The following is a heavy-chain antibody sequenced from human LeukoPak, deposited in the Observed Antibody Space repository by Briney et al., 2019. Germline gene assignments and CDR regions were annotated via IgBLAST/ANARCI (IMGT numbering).Heavy chain of an antibody. Sequence: ASVKVSCKASGYTFTGYYMHWVGQAPGQGLEWMGWINPNSGGTNYAQKFQGRVTMTRDTSISTAYMELSRLRSDDTAVYYCARVGGGSYYPIDYWGQGTLVTVSS. CDR3: ARVGGGSYYPIDY. CDR2: INPNSGGT. D-gene: IGHD1-26*01. J-gene: IGHJ4*02. CDR1: GYTFTGYY. V-gene: IGHV1-2*02.